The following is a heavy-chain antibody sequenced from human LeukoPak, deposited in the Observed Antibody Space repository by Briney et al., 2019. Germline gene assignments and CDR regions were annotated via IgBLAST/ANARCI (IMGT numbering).Heavy chain of an antibody. Sequence: PGGSLRLSCTASGFTFGDYAMSWFRQAPGKGLEWVSFIRNKAYGGTTEYAASVKGRFTISRDDSKSIAYLQMNSLKTEDTAVYYCTRAGCFDSSGYPYFDSWGQGTLVTVSS. J-gene: IGHJ4*02. CDR3: TRAGCFDSSGYPYFDS. D-gene: IGHD3-22*01. CDR2: IRNKAYGGTT. V-gene: IGHV3-49*03. CDR1: GFTFGDYA.